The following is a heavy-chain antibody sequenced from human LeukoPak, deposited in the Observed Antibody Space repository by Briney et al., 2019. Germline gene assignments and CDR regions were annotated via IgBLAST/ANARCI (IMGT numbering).Heavy chain of an antibody. CDR1: GGSISSSSYY. CDR3: ARRVYSSSPPPYNWFDP. D-gene: IGHD6-13*01. Sequence: SETLSLTCTVSGGSISSSSYYWGWIRQPPGKGLEWIGSIYYSGSTYYNPSLKSRVTISVDTSKNQFSLKLSSVTAADTAVYYCARRVYSSSPPPYNWFDPWGQGTLVTVSS. J-gene: IGHJ5*02. CDR2: IYYSGST. V-gene: IGHV4-39*01.